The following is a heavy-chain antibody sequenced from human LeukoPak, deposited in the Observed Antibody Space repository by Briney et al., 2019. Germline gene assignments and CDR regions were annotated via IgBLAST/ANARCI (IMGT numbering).Heavy chain of an antibody. Sequence: ASVKVSCKASGYTVTGYYMHWVRQAPGQGLEWMGWINPNSGGTNYAQKFQGRVTMTRDTSISTAYMELSRLRSDDTAVYYCARAVGRSSSSGFDPWGQGTLVTVSS. CDR1: GYTVTGYY. V-gene: IGHV1-2*02. J-gene: IGHJ5*02. D-gene: IGHD6-6*01. CDR3: ARAVGRSSSSGFDP. CDR2: INPNSGGT.